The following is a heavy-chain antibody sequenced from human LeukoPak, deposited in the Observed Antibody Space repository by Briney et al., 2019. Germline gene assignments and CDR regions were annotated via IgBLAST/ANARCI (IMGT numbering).Heavy chain of an antibody. V-gene: IGHV3-74*01. CDR3: ARDPNDGNSHYFDV. Sequence: GGSLRLSCAASGFTFSSYWMHWVRQAPGKGLVWVSGINSDGSSTSYADSVKGRFTISRDNAKNSLFLQMTSLGAEDTAVYFCARDPNDGNSHYFDVWGQGTMVTVSS. D-gene: IGHD4-23*01. CDR1: GFTFSSYW. CDR2: INSDGSST. J-gene: IGHJ3*01.